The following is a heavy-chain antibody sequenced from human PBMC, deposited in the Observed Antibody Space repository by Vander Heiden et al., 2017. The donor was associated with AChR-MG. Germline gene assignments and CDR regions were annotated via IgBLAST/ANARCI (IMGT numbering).Heavy chain of an antibody. CDR3: ARDVLRYYYDSSGNGY. CDR1: GFTFSSDW. Sequence: EVQLVEPGGGLVQPGGSLRPSCAASGFTFSSDWMSWGRQAPGKGLEWVANIKQDGSEKYYVDSVKGRFNISRDNAKNSLYLQMNSLRAEDTAVYYCARDVLRYYYDSSGNGYWGQGTLVTVSS. V-gene: IGHV3-7*01. CDR2: IKQDGSEK. J-gene: IGHJ4*02. D-gene: IGHD3-22*01.